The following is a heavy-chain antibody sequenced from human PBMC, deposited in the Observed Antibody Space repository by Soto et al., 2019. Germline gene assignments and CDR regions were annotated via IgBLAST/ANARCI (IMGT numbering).Heavy chain of an antibody. CDR3: ARGTGPAQLEWLPSRYPDYYYYYYMDV. D-gene: IGHD3-3*01. V-gene: IGHV4-59*01. CDR2: IYYSGST. CDR1: GGSISSYY. J-gene: IGHJ6*03. Sequence: QVQLQESGPGLVKPSETLSLTCTVSGGSISSYYWSWIRQPPGKGLEWIGYIYYSGSTNYNPSLKSRVTISVDTAKNQFSLKLSSVNAADPAGYYCARGTGPAQLEWLPSRYPDYYYYYYMDVWGKGTTVTVSS.